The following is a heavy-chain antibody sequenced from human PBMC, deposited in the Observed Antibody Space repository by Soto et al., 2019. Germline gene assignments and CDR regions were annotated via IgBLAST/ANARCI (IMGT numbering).Heavy chain of an antibody. CDR2: INAGNGNT. CDR3: ARDLYYYDSSGYYGWFDP. Sequence: ASVKVSCKASGYTFTSYAMHWVRQAPGQRLEWMGWINAGNGNTKYSQKFQGRVTITRDTSVSTAYMELSSLRSEDTAVYYCARDLYYYDSSGYYGWFDPWGQGTLVTVSS. CDR1: GYTFTSYA. J-gene: IGHJ5*02. D-gene: IGHD3-22*01. V-gene: IGHV1-3*01.